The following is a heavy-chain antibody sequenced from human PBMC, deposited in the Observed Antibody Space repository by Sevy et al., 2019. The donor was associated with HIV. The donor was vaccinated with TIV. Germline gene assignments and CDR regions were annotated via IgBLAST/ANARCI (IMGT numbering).Heavy chain of an antibody. V-gene: IGHV4-59*01. CDR1: GTSISSYY. D-gene: IGHD5-12*01. Sequence: SETLSLTCTVSGTSISSYYWGWIRQPPGKGLEWIGYIYYSGSTNYNPSLKSRVTISVDTSKNQFSLELSSVTAADTAVYYCARDPGYGQPAPHWFDPWGQGTLVTVSS. CDR2: IYYSGST. CDR3: ARDPGYGQPAPHWFDP. J-gene: IGHJ5*02.